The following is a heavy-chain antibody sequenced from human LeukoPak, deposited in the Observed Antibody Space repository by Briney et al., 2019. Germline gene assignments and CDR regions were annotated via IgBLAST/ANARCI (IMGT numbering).Heavy chain of an antibody. D-gene: IGHD3-16*01. CDR2: IWYDGSNK. J-gene: IGHJ4*02. CDR3: ARGHRIMITFGGASYFDY. CDR1: GFTFSSYG. V-gene: IGHV3-33*01. Sequence: GGSLRLSCAASGFTFSSYGMHWVRQAPGKGLEWVAVIWYDGSNKYYADSVKGRFTISRDNSKNTLYLQMNSLRAEDTAVYYCARGHRIMITFGGASYFDYWGQGTLVTVSS.